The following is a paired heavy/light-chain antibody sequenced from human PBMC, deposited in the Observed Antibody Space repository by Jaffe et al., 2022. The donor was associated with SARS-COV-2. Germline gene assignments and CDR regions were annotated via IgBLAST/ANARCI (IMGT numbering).Heavy chain of an antibody. J-gene: IGHJ4*02. CDR1: GFTFSSYA. Sequence: EVQLLESGGGLVQPGGSLRLSCAASGFTFSSYAMSWVRQAAGKGLEWVSTVSDSGRYTYYADSVKGRFTIPRDNSKNTLYLQMNSLRAEDTAVYYCAKFTTIFGVVANYYFDFWGQGTLVTVSS. CDR2: VSDSGRYT. V-gene: IGHV3-23*01. D-gene: IGHD3-3*01. CDR3: AKFTTIFGVVANYYFDF.
Light chain of an antibody. J-gene: IGLJ3*02. CDR2: STN. CDR1: SGSVSTSYY. V-gene: IGLV8-61*01. CDR3: VLYMDSGISV. Sequence: QTVVTQEPSFSVSPGGTVTLTCGLSSGSVSTSYYPSWYQQTPGQAPRTLIYSTNTRSSGVPDRFSGSILGNKAALTITGAQADDESDYYCVLYMDSGISVFGGGTKLTVL.